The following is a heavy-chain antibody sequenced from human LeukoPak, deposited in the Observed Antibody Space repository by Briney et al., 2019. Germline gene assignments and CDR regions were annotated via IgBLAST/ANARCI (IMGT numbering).Heavy chain of an antibody. CDR1: GYTFTSYG. D-gene: IGHD4-17*01. CDR3: ARGTMTTTLENWFDP. V-gene: IGHV1-69*04. CDR2: IIPILGIA. J-gene: IGHJ5*02. Sequence: GASVKVSCKASGYTFTSYGISWVRQAPGQGLEWMGRIIPILGIADYAQKFQGRVTITADKSTSTAYMELSSLRSEDTAVYYCARGTMTTTLENWFDPWGQGTLVTVSS.